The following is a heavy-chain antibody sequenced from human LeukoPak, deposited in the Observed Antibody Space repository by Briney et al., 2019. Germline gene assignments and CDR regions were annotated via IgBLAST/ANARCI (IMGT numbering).Heavy chain of an antibody. J-gene: IGHJ4*02. CDR2: ISYDGSNK. D-gene: IGHD2-15*01. CDR3: AKAAGQVVVAAHLDY. CDR1: GFTFSSYG. V-gene: IGHV3-30*18. Sequence: GGSLRLSCAASGFTFSSYGMHWVRQAPGKGLEWVAVISYDGSNKYYADSVKGRFTISRDNSKNTLYLQMNSLRAEDTAVYYCAKAAGQVVVAAHLDYWGQGTLVTVSS.